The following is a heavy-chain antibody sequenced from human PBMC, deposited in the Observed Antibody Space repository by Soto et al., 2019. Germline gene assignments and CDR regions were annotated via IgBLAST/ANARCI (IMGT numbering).Heavy chain of an antibody. CDR2: IKQDGSEK. V-gene: IGHV3-7*01. CDR1: GFTFSSYW. D-gene: IGHD3-10*01. CDR3: ATAPITMVRGVVFYYYGMDV. Sequence: ESGGGLVQPGGSLRLSCAASGFTFSSYWMSWVRQAPGKGLEWVANIKQDGSEKYYVDSVKGRFTISRDNAKNSLYLQMNSLRAEDTAVYYCATAPITMVRGVVFYYYGMDVWGQGTTVTVSS. J-gene: IGHJ6*02.